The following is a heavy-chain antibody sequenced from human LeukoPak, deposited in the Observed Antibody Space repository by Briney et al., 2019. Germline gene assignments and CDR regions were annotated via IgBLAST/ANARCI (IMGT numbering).Heavy chain of an antibody. CDR2: ISGSGGST. V-gene: IGHV3-23*01. CDR1: GFTFSSYA. J-gene: IGHJ4*02. D-gene: IGHD6-19*01. Sequence: PGGSLRLSCAASGFTFSSYAMSWVRQAPGKGLEWVSAISGSGGSTYYADSVKGRFTISRDNAKNSQYLQMNSLRAEDTAVYYCASGSGWVFNNWGQGTLVTVSS. CDR3: ASGSGWVFNN.